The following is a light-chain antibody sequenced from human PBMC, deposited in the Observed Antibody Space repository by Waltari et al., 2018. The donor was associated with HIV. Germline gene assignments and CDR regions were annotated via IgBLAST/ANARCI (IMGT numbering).Light chain of an antibody. CDR1: TPDSGPNY. Sequence: QSVLTQPPSVSAAPGQKVTMSCSGTTPDSGPNYVSWYQHVPGMNPKILIYDNDKRPSGIPDRFSGSKSGTSATLGITGLQTGDEADYYCGTWDGSLSGVVFGGGTKLTVL. CDR3: GTWDGSLSGVV. V-gene: IGLV1-51*01. CDR2: DND. J-gene: IGLJ3*02.